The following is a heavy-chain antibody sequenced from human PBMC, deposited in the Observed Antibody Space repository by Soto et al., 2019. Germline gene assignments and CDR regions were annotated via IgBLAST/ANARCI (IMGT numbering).Heavy chain of an antibody. J-gene: IGHJ4*02. CDR3: ARMFQSIAAASYNY. D-gene: IGHD6-13*01. CDR1: GFSLSNARMG. Sequence: QVTLKESGPVLVKPTETLTLTCTVSGFSLSNARMGVSWIRQPPGKALEWLEHIFANKEKSYSTSVKTRLTITRATYKSKVVLTTTDMDPLDTATYFCARMFQSIAAASYNYWGQGTLVTVSS. CDR2: IFANKEK. V-gene: IGHV2-26*01.